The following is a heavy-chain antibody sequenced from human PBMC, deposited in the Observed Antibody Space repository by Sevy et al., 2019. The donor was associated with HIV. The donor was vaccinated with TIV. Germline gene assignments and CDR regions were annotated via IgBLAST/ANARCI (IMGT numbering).Heavy chain of an antibody. V-gene: IGHV1-8*02. Sequence: ASVKVSCKASGDTFSTYDINWVRQAPGQGLEWMGWMSPKSGSTGFAQKFQGRLTMTRDTSINKANMELSSLRSEDTAVYYCASGGSGDVWNYGYYYYGMDVWGQGTTVTVSS. D-gene: IGHD3-3*01. CDR3: ASGGSGDVWNYGYYYYGMDV. CDR2: MSPKSGST. J-gene: IGHJ6*02. CDR1: GDTFSTYD.